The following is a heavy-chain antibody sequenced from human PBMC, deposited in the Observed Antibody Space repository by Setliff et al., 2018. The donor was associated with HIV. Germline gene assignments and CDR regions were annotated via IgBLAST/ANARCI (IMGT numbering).Heavy chain of an antibody. CDR2: FYYSGFT. Sequence: NPSETLSLTCTVSGGSITSSLYYWTWIRQHPGKGLEWIGYFYYSGFTYYNPSLKSRVTISIDTSNNQFSLKLKSVTAADTAVYYCATPVTSRGYYYMDVWGKGTTVTV. CDR3: ATPVTSRGYYYMDV. V-gene: IGHV4-31*03. CDR1: GGSITSSLYY. D-gene: IGHD4-17*01. J-gene: IGHJ6*03.